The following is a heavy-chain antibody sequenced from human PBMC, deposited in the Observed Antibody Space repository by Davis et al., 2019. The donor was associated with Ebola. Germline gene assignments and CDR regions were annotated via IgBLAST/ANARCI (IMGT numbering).Heavy chain of an antibody. J-gene: IGHJ4*02. D-gene: IGHD3-16*01. V-gene: IGHV3-23*01. CDR3: AKRRGTTYSGIDF. CDR1: GFTFSSYA. CDR2: ISGSGGTT. Sequence: PGGSLRLSCAASGFTFSSYAMSWVRQAPGKGLEWVSAISGSGGTTYYADSVTGRFTISRDNSKNTLYLQVNSLRAEDTAVYYCAKRRGTTYSGIDFWGRGTLVTVSS.